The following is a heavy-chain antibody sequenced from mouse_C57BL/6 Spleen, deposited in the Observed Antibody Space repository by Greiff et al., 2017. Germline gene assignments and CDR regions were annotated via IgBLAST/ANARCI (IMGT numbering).Heavy chain of an antibody. CDR1: GYTFTDYY. J-gene: IGHJ4*01. CDR3: ARAGYGNRGAMDY. Sequence: VQLQQSGPELVKPGASVKISCKASGYTFTDYYMNWVKQSHGKSLEWIGDINPNNGGTSYNQKFKGKATLTVDKSSSTAYMELRSLTSEDSAVYYCARAGYGNRGAMDYWGQGTSVTVSS. D-gene: IGHD2-10*02. CDR2: INPNNGGT. V-gene: IGHV1-26*01.